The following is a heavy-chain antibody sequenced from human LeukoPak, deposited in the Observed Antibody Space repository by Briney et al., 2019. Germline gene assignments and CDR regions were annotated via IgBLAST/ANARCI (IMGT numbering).Heavy chain of an antibody. Sequence: SVKVSCKASGGTFISYAISWVRQAPGQGLEWMGGIIPIFGTANYAQKFQGRVTITADKSTSTAYMELSSLRSEDTAVYYCARVSIVGRGRYYFDYWGQGTLVTVSS. J-gene: IGHJ4*02. CDR2: IIPIFGTA. V-gene: IGHV1-69*06. CDR1: GGTFISYA. D-gene: IGHD1-26*01. CDR3: ARVSIVGRGRYYFDY.